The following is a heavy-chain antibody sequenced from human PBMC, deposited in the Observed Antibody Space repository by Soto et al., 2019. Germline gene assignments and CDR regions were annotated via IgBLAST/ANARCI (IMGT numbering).Heavy chain of an antibody. Sequence: QVQLVQSGAEVKKPGSSVKVSCKASGGTFSSYAISWVRQAPGLGLEWMGGLIPIFGTANYAQKFQGRVTITADESTSTAYMELSSLRSEDTAVYYCARDLTAAAGTSWFDPWGQGTLVTVSS. CDR2: LIPIFGTA. D-gene: IGHD6-13*01. CDR1: GGTFSSYA. J-gene: IGHJ5*02. V-gene: IGHV1-69*01. CDR3: ARDLTAAAGTSWFDP.